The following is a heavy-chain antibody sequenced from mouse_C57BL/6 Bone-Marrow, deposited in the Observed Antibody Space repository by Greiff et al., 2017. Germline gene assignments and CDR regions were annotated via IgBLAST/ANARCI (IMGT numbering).Heavy chain of an antibody. J-gene: IGHJ3*01. CDR2: IYPRDGST. CDR3: SGVTTILEGFAY. CDR1: GYTFTDHT. Sequence: QVQLQQSDAELVKPGASVKISCKVSGYTFTDHTIHWMKQRPEKGLEWIGYIYPRDGSTKYNEKFKGKATLTADKSSSTAYMELNSLTSEDSSVYFCSGVTTILEGFAYWGQGTLVTVSA. D-gene: IGHD1-1*01. V-gene: IGHV1-78*01.